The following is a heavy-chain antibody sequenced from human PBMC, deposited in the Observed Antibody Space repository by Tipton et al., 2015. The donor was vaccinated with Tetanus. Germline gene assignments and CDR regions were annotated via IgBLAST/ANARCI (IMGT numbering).Heavy chain of an antibody. CDR3: ARDQARGARGWNYFDS. V-gene: IGHV4-31*03. D-gene: IGHD6-6*01. J-gene: IGHJ4*02. CDR2: IYFSGST. Sequence: TLSLTCTVSGGSISSGGYYWSWIRQNPGKGLEWIGDIYFSGSTYYNPSLKSRVTISVDTSKNQFSLRLNSVTAADTAVYYCARDQARGARGWNYFDSWGQGTLVTVSS. CDR1: GGSISSGGYY.